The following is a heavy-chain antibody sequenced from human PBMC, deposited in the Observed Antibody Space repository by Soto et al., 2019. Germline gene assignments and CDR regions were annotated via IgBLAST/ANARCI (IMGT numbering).Heavy chain of an antibody. D-gene: IGHD3-16*02. V-gene: IGHV4-59*08. Sequence: TSETLCLSCTVSGGSISNYYWSWIRQPPGKGLEWIGYFYYTGITNYNPSLKSRISMSVDTSKNQFSLKLSSVTAADTAVYYCAIHFVASLSFRDRVHHFAYWGHGTLVTVSS. CDR1: GGSISNYY. J-gene: IGHJ4*01. CDR2: FYYTGIT. CDR3: AIHFVASLSFRDRVHHFAY.